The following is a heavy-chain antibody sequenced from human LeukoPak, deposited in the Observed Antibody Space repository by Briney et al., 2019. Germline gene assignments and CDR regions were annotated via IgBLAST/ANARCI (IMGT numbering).Heavy chain of an antibody. CDR1: GYSISSGYY. CDR3: ATTYYYDAFDY. J-gene: IGHJ4*02. CDR2: INHSGST. V-gene: IGHV4-38-2*02. D-gene: IGHD3-22*01. Sequence: PSETLSLTCTVSGYSISSGYYWSWIRQPPGKGLEWIGEINHSGSTNYNPSLKSRVTISVDTSKNQFSLKLSSVTAADTAVYYCATTYYYDAFDYWGQGTLVTVSS.